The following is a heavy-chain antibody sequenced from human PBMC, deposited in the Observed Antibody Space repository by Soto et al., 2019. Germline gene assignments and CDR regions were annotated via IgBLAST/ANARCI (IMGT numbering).Heavy chain of an antibody. J-gene: IGHJ4*02. D-gene: IGHD6-6*01. V-gene: IGHV1-69*08. Sequence: QVPLVQSGAEVKKPGSSVKVSCKTSGGTISTYVINWVRQAPGQGLEWMGRIIPALGAADYAQKFQDRLTITADKSTSTGHMEASSLRSGDTAGYYWAGGGQQVVSFDHWGQGTLVAVSS. CDR1: GGTISTYV. CDR2: IIPALGAA. CDR3: AGGGQQVVSFDH.